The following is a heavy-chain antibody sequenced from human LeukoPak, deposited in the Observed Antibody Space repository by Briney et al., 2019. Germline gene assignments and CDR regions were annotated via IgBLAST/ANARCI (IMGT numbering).Heavy chain of an antibody. Sequence: SETLSLTCAVSGGSISSGGYSWSWIRQPPGKGLEWIGYIYHSGSTYYNPSLKSRVTISVDRSKNQFSLKLSSVTAADTAVYYCARLTNDAFDIWGQGTMATVSS. D-gene: IGHD3-9*01. CDR3: ARLTNDAFDI. CDR2: IYHSGST. CDR1: GGSISSGGYS. V-gene: IGHV4-30-2*01. J-gene: IGHJ3*02.